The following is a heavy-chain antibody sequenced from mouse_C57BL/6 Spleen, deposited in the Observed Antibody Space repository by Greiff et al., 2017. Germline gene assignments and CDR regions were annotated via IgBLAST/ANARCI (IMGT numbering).Heavy chain of an antibody. CDR2: INYDGSST. V-gene: IGHV5-16*01. D-gene: IGHD2-3*01. Sequence: EVQLMESEGGLVQPGGSMKLSCTASGFTFSDYYMPWVRQVPEKGLEWVANINYDGSSTYYLDSLKSRFIISRDNAKNILYLQMSSLKSEDTATYYCARDKDLDGYYDVWGTGTTVTVSS. J-gene: IGHJ1*03. CDR3: ARDKDLDGYYDV. CDR1: GFTFSDYY.